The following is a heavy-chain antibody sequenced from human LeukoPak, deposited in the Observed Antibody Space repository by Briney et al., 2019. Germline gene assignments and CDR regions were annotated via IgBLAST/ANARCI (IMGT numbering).Heavy chain of an antibody. CDR2: INAGNGNT. Sequence: ASVKVSCKASGYTFTSYAMHWVRQAPGQRLEWMGWINAGNGNTKYSQKFQGRVTITRDTSASTAYMELSSLRSEDTAVYYCARDLWVQLWFDYYGMVVWGQGTTVTVSS. D-gene: IGHD5-18*01. J-gene: IGHJ6*02. CDR3: ARDLWVQLWFDYYGMVV. V-gene: IGHV1-3*01. CDR1: GYTFTSYA.